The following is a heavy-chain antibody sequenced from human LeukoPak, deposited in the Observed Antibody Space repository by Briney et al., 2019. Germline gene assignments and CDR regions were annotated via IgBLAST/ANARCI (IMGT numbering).Heavy chain of an antibody. CDR3: ASCRSSGWADLFAFDI. J-gene: IGHJ3*02. Sequence: SETLSLTCTVSDGSISSSSYSWGWIRLPPGKGLEWIGSIYYSESTYYNPSLKSRVTISVDTSKNQFSLKLSSVTAADTAVYYCASCRSSGWADLFAFDIWGQGTMVTVSS. V-gene: IGHV4-39*01. CDR1: DGSISSSSYS. D-gene: IGHD6-19*01. CDR2: IYYSEST.